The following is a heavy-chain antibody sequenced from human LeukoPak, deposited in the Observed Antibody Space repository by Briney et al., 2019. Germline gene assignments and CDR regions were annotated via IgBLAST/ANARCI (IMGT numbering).Heavy chain of an antibody. CDR2: IHHAGNT. J-gene: IGHJ4*02. Sequence: SVTLSLTCAVSGYSLSSGSYWGWIRQPPGKGLEWIGTIHHAGNTDNNPSLKNRVTISVDTSKNQFSLMLRSVTAADTALYYCARAKDRYNSIDYWGQGTLVTVSS. V-gene: IGHV4-38-2*01. CDR3: ARAKDRYNSIDY. D-gene: IGHD1-14*01. CDR1: GYSLSSGSY.